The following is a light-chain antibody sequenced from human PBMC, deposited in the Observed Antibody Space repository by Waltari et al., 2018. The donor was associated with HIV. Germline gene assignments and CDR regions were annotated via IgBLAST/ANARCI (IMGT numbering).Light chain of an antibody. Sequence: QSALTQPASVSGSPGQSITISCTGTSSDVGGYNYVSWYQQHPGKAPKLIIYEVSIRPSGGSNCFLGSKSGNTASLTISGLQADDEAHYYCSSYTSSTTYVFGTGTKVTVL. CDR2: EVS. CDR3: SSYTSSTTYV. V-gene: IGLV2-14*01. CDR1: SSDVGGYNY. J-gene: IGLJ1*01.